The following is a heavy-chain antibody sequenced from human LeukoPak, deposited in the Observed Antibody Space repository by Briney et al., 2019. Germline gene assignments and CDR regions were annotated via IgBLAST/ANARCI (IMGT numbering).Heavy chain of an antibody. CDR3: ARGEITSGGVIVVFDY. CDR1: GYTFTCYY. Sequence: ASVKVSCKASGYTFTCYYMHWVRQAPGQGLEWMGWINPNSGGTNYAQKFHGRVTMTRDTSISTAYMELSRLRSDDTAVYYCARGEITSGGVIVVFDYWGQGTLVTVSS. V-gene: IGHV1-2*02. CDR2: INPNSGGT. D-gene: IGHD3-16*02. J-gene: IGHJ4*02.